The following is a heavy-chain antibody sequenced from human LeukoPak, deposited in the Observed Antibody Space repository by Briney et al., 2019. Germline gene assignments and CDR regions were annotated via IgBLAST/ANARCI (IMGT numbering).Heavy chain of an antibody. V-gene: IGHV3-66*01. Sequence: PGGSLRLSCAASGXTVSGNYMSWVRQAPGKGLEWVSAIYSGGSTYYADSVKGRFTISRDNSKNTLYLQMNSLRAEDTAVYYCARDFYGSSRYFHDYWGQGTLVTVSS. CDR3: ARDFYGSSRYFHDY. CDR2: IYSGGST. CDR1: GXTVSGNY. D-gene: IGHD3-22*01. J-gene: IGHJ4*02.